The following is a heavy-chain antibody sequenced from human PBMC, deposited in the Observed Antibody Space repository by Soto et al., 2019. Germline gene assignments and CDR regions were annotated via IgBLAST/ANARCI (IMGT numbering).Heavy chain of an antibody. Sequence: EVQLLDSGGGLVQPGGSLRLSCAASGFTFSTYAMSWVRQAPGKGLEWVSTISGSGDSSYYATSVKGRFTISRDNSRNTLDLQMNSLRVEDTAVYYCAKDGEGSCSQTSCLYFSDSWGQGTLVTVSS. CDR3: AKDGEGSCSQTSCLYFSDS. CDR1: GFTFSTYA. V-gene: IGHV3-23*01. CDR2: ISGSGDSS. D-gene: IGHD2-15*01. J-gene: IGHJ4*02.